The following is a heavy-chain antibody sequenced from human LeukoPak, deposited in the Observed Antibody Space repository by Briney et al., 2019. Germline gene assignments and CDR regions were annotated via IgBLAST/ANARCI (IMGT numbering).Heavy chain of an antibody. J-gene: IGHJ4*02. V-gene: IGHV3-7*01. CDR1: GFTLSSYW. Sequence: GGSLRLSCAASGFTLSSYWMSWDRQAPGKGLEWVANIKQDGSEKYYVDSVKGRFTISRDNAKNSLYLQMNSLRAEDTAVYYCARDLLLWFGELLRPLDYWGQGTLVTVSS. D-gene: IGHD3-10*01. CDR2: IKQDGSEK. CDR3: ARDLLLWFGELLRPLDY.